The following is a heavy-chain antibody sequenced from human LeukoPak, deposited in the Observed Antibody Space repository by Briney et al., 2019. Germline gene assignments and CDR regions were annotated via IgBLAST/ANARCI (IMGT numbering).Heavy chain of an antibody. CDR3: AKEAYVWGSYRSDY. D-gene: IGHD3-16*02. CDR1: GFTFSSYG. CDR2: IRYDGSNK. V-gene: IGHV3-30*02. J-gene: IGHJ4*02. Sequence: GGSLRLSCAASGFTFSSYGMHWVRQAPGKGLEWVAFIRYDGSNKYYADSVKGRFTISRDNSKNTLYLQMNSLRAEDTAVYYCAKEAYVWGSYRSDYWGQGTLVTVSS.